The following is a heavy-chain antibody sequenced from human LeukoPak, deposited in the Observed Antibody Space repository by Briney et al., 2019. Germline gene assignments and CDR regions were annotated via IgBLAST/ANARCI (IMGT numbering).Heavy chain of an antibody. CDR1: GFTFSSYS. V-gene: IGHV3-21*01. J-gene: IGHJ4*02. Sequence: PGGSLRLSCAASGFTFSSYSMNWVRQAPGKGLEWVSSISSSSSYIYYADSVKGRFTISRDNAKNSLYLQMNSLRAEDTAVYYCARDIGAVAGYFDYRGQGTLVTVSS. CDR2: ISSSSSYI. CDR3: ARDIGAVAGYFDY. D-gene: IGHD6-19*01.